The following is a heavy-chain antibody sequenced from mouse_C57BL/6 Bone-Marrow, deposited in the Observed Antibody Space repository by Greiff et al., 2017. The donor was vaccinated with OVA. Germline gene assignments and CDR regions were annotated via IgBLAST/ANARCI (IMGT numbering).Heavy chain of an antibody. CDR2: ISDGGSYT. CDR1: GFTFSSYA. CDR3: ARPSQLGGGGWYFDD. Sequence: EVQLVESGGGLVKPGGSLKLSCAASGFTFSSYAMSWVRQTPEKRLEWVATISDGGSYTYYPDNVKGRFTISRDTAKNNLSLQMSHLKSEDTAMYDCARPSQLGGGGWYFDDWGTGTTVTVSA. D-gene: IGHD4-1*02. J-gene: IGHJ1*03. V-gene: IGHV5-4*01.